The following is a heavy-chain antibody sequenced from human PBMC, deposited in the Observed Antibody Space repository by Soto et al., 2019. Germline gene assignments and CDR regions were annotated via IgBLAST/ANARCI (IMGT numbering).Heavy chain of an antibody. CDR2: IKQDGSEK. V-gene: IGHV3-7*01. CDR3: AREPGIAVAGPSYGMDV. D-gene: IGHD6-19*01. CDR1: GFTFSSYW. J-gene: IGHJ6*02. Sequence: GGSLRLSCAASGFTFSSYWMTWFRQDPGKGLEWRANIKQDGSEKYYVDSVKGRFTISRDNAKNSLYLQMNSLRAEDTAVYYCAREPGIAVAGPSYGMDVWGQGTTVTVSS.